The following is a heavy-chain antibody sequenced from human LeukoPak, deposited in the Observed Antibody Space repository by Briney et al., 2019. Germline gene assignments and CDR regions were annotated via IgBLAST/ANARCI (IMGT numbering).Heavy chain of an antibody. Sequence: GGSLRLSCAGSGFTFDNYAMSWVRQAPGKGLECVSAISGNGGRTYYADSVKGRFTISRDNSRDTMYLQMNSVRVEDTALYFCARHSRGWYSAPWSFDYWGQGTLVTVSS. V-gene: IGHV3-23*01. J-gene: IGHJ4*02. D-gene: IGHD6-19*01. CDR2: ISGNGGRT. CDR3: ARHSRGWYSAPWSFDY. CDR1: GFTFDNYA.